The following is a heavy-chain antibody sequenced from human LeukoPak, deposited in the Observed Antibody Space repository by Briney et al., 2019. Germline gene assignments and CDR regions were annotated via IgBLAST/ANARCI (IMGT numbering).Heavy chain of an antibody. CDR2: IYPGDSDT. CDR1: GYSFTSYW. V-gene: IGHV5-51*01. J-gene: IGHJ3*02. CDR3: ARLYLPYTSAWYGSAFDI. Sequence: GESLKISCKGSGYSFTSYWIGWVRQMPGKGLEWMGIIYPGDSDTRYSPSFQGQVTISADKSISTAYLQWSSLKASDTAMYYCARLYLPYTSAWYGSAFDIWGQGTVVTVSS. D-gene: IGHD6-13*01.